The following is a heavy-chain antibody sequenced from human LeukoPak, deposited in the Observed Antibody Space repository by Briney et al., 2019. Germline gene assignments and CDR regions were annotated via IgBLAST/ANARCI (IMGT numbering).Heavy chain of an antibody. Sequence: ESGPTLVNPTQTLTLTCTFSGFSLSTNGMCVSWIRQPPGKALEWLARIDWDDDKYCSASLKTRLTISRDTSKNQVVLTKTNMDPVDTARYYCARRYCSGGSCYSEYDYFDYWGQGTLVTVSS. V-gene: IGHV2-70*11. CDR2: IDWDDDK. CDR3: ARRYCSGGSCYSEYDYFDY. J-gene: IGHJ4*02. D-gene: IGHD2-15*01. CDR1: GFSLSTNGMC.